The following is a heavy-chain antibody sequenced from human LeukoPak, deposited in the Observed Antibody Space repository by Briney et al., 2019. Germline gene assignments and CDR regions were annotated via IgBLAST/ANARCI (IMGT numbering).Heavy chain of an antibody. Sequence: GGSLRLSCTVSGFTVSTNSMSWVRQAPGKGLEWVSFIYSDNTHYTDSVKGRFTISRDNSKNTLYLQMNSLRAEDTAVYYCARRAGAYSHPYDYWGQGTLVTVSS. V-gene: IGHV3-53*01. J-gene: IGHJ4*02. D-gene: IGHD4/OR15-4a*01. CDR2: IYSDNT. CDR1: GFTVSTNS. CDR3: ARRAGAYSHPYDY.